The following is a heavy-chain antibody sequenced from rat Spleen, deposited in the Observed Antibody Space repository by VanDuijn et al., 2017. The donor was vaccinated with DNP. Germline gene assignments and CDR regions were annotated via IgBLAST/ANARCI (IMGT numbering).Heavy chain of an antibody. CDR3: ATRGVGARYYWHFDF. CDR2: ISPSGGGT. CDR1: GFTFSNSG. J-gene: IGHJ1*01. V-gene: IGHV5-19*01. D-gene: IGHD5-1*01. Sequence: EVQLVESGGGLVQPGRSLKLSCAASGFTFSNSGMHWIRQAPTKGLEWVTSISPSGGGTYYRDSVKGRFTISRDDAKSTLYLQMDSLRSEDTATYYCATRGVGARYYWHFDFWGPGTMVTVSS.